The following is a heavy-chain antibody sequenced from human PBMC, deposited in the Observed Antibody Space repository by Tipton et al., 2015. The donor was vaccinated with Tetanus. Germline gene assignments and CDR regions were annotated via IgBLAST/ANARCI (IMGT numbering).Heavy chain of an antibody. CDR1: GFTFNYYT. CDR3: ARDPLGDSDDTLDY. CDR2: IGRSGSERVT. D-gene: IGHD1-26*01. Sequence: SLRLSCAASGFTFNYYTMNWVRQAPGKGLEWVSAIGRSGSERVTYYADSLKGRITISRDNAKNSVYLQMNSLRVEDTAVYYCARDPLGDSDDTLDYWGQGVLVTVSS. J-gene: IGHJ4*02. V-gene: IGHV3-21*01.